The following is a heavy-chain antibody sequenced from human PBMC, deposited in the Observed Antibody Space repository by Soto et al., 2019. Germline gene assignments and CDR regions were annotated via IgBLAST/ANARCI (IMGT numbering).Heavy chain of an antibody. J-gene: IGHJ6*02. V-gene: IGHV3-73*01. CDR3: TRSGAHDSSGYYPYYYYYGMDV. CDR2: IRSKANSYAT. CDR1: GFTFSSYA. Sequence: VQLVESGGGVVQPGRSLRLSCAASGFTFSSYAMHWVRQAPGKGLEWVGRIRSKANSYATAYAASVKGRFTISRDDSKNTAYLQMNSLKTEDTAVYYCTRSGAHDSSGYYPYYYYYGMDVWGQGTTVTVSS. D-gene: IGHD3-22*01.